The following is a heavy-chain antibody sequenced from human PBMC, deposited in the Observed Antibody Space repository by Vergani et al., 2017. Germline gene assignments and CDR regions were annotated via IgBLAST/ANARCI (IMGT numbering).Heavy chain of an antibody. CDR2: ISSSSSYI. D-gene: IGHD3-16*01. Sequence: EVQLVESGGGLVKPGGSLRLSCAASGFTFSSYSMNWVRQAPGKGLEWVSSISSSSSYIYYADSVKGRFTISRDNAKNSLYLQMNSLRAEDTAVYYCARDRGTRTYGLDVWGQGTTVTVSS. CDR1: GFTFSSYS. CDR3: ARDRGTRTYGLDV. J-gene: IGHJ6*02. V-gene: IGHV3-21*01.